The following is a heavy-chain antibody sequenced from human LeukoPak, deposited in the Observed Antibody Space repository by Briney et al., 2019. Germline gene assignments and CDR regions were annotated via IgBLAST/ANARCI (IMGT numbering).Heavy chain of an antibody. CDR1: GFTVSSSY. D-gene: IGHD2-8*01. Sequence: GGSLRLSCAASGFTVSSSYMSWVRQAPGKGLEWVAVISYDGSNKYYADSVKGRFTVSRDNSKNTLYLQMNSLRAEDAAVYYCAKDRGVTSIDYWGLGTLVTVSS. CDR2: ISYDGSNK. V-gene: IGHV3-30*18. J-gene: IGHJ4*02. CDR3: AKDRGVTSIDY.